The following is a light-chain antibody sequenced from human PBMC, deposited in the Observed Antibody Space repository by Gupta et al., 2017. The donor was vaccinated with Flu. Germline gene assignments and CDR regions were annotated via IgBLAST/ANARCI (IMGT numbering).Light chain of an antibody. Sequence: WYQHLPGTAPRLLIYNDNQRPSGVPDRFSGSKSGTSASLAIGGLQSEDEADYYCTAWDDSLTALSADGSLTGLWVFGGGTKLSVL. J-gene: IGLJ3*02. V-gene: IGLV1-44*01. CDR3: TAWDDSLTALSADGSLTGLWV. CDR2: NDN.